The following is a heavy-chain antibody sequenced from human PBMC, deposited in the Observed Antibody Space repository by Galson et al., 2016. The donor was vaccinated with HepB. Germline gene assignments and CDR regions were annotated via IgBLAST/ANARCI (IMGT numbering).Heavy chain of an antibody. Sequence: SVKVSCKASGYTFTSYGIVWVRQAPGQGLEWMGWISAHNGNRMYAQKFDGRVTMTTDTSTSTAYLEVRSLTSDDTAVYYCARARGPRITPVPRAPRKWFDPWGQGTLVTVSS. D-gene: IGHD4-23*01. CDR3: ARARGPRITPVPRAPRKWFDP. CDR2: ISAHNGNR. V-gene: IGHV1-18*01. CDR1: GYTFTSYG. J-gene: IGHJ5*02.